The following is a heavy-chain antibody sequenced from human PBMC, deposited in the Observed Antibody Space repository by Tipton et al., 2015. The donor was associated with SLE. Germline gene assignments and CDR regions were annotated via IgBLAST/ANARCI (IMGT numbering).Heavy chain of an antibody. Sequence: GPVKPSETLSLTCAVYGGSFSGYYWSWIRQPPGKGLEWIGEINHSGSTNYNPSLKSRITISIDTSKNQFSLKVSSVTAADTAVYYCARGRYCSSTSCSYCFDYWGQGTLVTVSS. D-gene: IGHD2-2*01. J-gene: IGHJ4*02. V-gene: IGHV4-34*01. CDR2: INHSGST. CDR3: ARGRYCSSTSCSYCFDY. CDR1: GGSFSGYY.